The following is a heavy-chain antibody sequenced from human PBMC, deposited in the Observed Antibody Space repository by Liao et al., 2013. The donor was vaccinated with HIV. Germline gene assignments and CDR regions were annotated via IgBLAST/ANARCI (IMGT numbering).Heavy chain of an antibody. CDR1: GGSFSSYH. Sequence: QVNLQQWGAGLLKPSETLSLTCAVYGGSFSSYHWNWIRQAPGKGLEWMGEIIHSGSTEYNPSLNSRVTISADTSKNQFSLKLTSVTAADTAVYYCARGAGGNYDYVWGSYRLYFFDYWGQGTPVTVSS. CDR2: IIHSGST. V-gene: IGHV4-34*01. D-gene: IGHD3-16*02. CDR3: ARGAGGNYDYVWGSYRLYFFDY. J-gene: IGHJ4*02.